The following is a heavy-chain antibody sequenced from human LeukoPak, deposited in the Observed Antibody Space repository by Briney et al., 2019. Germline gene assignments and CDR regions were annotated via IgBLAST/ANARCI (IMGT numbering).Heavy chain of an antibody. CDR1: GGSISSYY. CDR3: ARLVRTYYYDSSGYYWDY. D-gene: IGHD3-22*01. CDR2: IYYSGST. Sequence: SETLSLTCTVSGGSISSYYWSWIRQPPGKGLEYIGYIYYSGSTNYNPSLKSRVTISVDTSKNQFSLELSSVTAADTAVYYCARLVRTYYYDSSGYYWDYWGQGTLVTVSS. V-gene: IGHV4-59*08. J-gene: IGHJ4*02.